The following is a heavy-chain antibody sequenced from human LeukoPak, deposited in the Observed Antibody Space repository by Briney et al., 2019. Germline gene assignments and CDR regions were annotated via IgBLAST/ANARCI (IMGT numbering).Heavy chain of an antibody. Sequence: SETLSLISPVYGGSFIGYYWIWNRQPPGKGLEWIGEINHSGSTNYNPSLKSRVTISVDTSKNQFSLRLGSVTASDTAVYYCARRDGGATLHYWAWGTLVTVSS. CDR2: INHSGST. CDR1: GGSFIGYY. D-gene: IGHD1-26*01. CDR3: ARRDGGATLHY. V-gene: IGHV4-34*01. J-gene: IGHJ4*02.